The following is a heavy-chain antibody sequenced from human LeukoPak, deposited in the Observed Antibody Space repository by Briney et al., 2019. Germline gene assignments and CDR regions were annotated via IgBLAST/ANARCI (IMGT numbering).Heavy chain of an antibody. J-gene: IGHJ4*02. D-gene: IGHD5-18*01. CDR1: GFTFRTYT. CDR3: ARDLGETSMLKYFDY. CDR2: ISSSSGYI. V-gene: IGHV3-21*01. Sequence: PGGSLRLSCAASGFTFRTYTMNWVRQAPGKGPEWVSSISSSSGYIHYVESVKGRFTISRDNAKNSLYLQMNSLRAEDTAVYYCARDLGETSMLKYFDYWGRGTRVTVSS.